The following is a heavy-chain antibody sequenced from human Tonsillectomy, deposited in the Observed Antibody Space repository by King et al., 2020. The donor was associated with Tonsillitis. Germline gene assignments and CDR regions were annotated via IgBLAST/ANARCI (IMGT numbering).Heavy chain of an antibody. V-gene: IGHV2-5*02. CDR1: GFSLSTSGVG. D-gene: IGHD3-22*01. CDR3: AHRRSDSSGYYFRFDY. J-gene: IGHJ4*02. Sequence: TLKESGPTLVKPTQTLTLTCTFSGFSLSTSGVGVGWIRQPPGKALEWLALIYWDDDKRYSPALKSRLTITKDTSKDQGVFTMTNMDPVDTATYYFAHRRSDSSGYYFRFDYWGQGTLVTVSS. CDR2: IYWDDDK.